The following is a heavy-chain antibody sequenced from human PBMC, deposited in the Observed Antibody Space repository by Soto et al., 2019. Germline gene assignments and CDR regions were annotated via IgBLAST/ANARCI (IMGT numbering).Heavy chain of an antibody. CDR2: IYYSGDT. CDR1: GDSINSHY. Sequence: SETLSLTCTVSGDSINSHYWTWTRQSPGKGLEWIGYIYYSGDTNYNPSLKSRVTISMDTSRNQFSLKLASVTAADTAVYYCASTLSRATRQFDFWGHGILVTVSS. D-gene: IGHD6-6*01. V-gene: IGHV4-59*11. CDR3: ASTLSRATRQFDF. J-gene: IGHJ4*01.